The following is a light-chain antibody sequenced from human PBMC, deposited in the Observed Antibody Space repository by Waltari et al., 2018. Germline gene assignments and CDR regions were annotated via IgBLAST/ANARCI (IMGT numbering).Light chain of an antibody. J-gene: IGLJ2*01. V-gene: IGLV2-8*01. CDR3: SSYAGRNNLV. CDR1: SRDVGGYHY. Sequence: HSALTQPPSASGSPGQSVTIPCPGTSRDVGGYHYVSWYQPPPGKAPKLKIYEVSKRPSGVPDRFSGSKSGNTASLTVSGLQAEDEAEYYCSSYAGRNNLVFGGGTKLTVL. CDR2: EVS.